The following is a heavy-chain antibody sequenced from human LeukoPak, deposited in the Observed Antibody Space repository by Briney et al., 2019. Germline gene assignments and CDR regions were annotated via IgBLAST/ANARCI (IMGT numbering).Heavy chain of an antibody. V-gene: IGHV3-23*01. J-gene: IGHJ6*02. CDR1: GFTFSGYA. Sequence: PGGSLRLSCIVSGFTFSGYAMNWVRQAPGKGLEWVSGISASGGSTYYTDSVKGRFTISRDNSKNTLFMQMNSLRDEDTALYYCAKYVRQSGSNYYGLDVWGQGTAVTVSS. CDR2: ISASGGST. CDR3: AKYVRQSGSNYYGLDV. D-gene: IGHD1-26*01.